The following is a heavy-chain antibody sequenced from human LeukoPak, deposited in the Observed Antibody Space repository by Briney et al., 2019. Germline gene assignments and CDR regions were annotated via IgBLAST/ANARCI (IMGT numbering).Heavy chain of an antibody. CDR2: FDSEDGET. CDR3: APPRVNYYYDSTGYGFDH. Sequence: PSVKVSCKVSGYTLTEISMHWVRQAPGKGLEWVGGFDSEDGETIYAKKFQGRISMTEDTSIETAYLELNSLRSADTAVYYCAPPRVNYYYDSTGYGFDHWGQGTLVTVSS. D-gene: IGHD3-22*01. J-gene: IGHJ5*02. V-gene: IGHV1-24*01. CDR1: GYTLTEIS.